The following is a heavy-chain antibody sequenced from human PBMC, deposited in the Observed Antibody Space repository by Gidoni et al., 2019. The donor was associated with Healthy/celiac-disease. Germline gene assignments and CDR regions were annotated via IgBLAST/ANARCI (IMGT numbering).Heavy chain of an antibody. J-gene: IGHJ4*02. D-gene: IGHD3-9*01. CDR2: ISWNSGSI. CDR3: AKDIRDDILTGYVVWSPFDY. Sequence: EVQLVESGGGLVQPGRSLRLSCAASGFTFDDYAMHWVRQAPGKGLGWVSGISWNSGSIGYADSVKGRFTISRDNAKNSLYLQMNSLRAEDTALYYCAKDIRDDILTGYVVWSPFDYWGQGTLVTVSS. CDR1: GFTFDDYA. V-gene: IGHV3-9*01.